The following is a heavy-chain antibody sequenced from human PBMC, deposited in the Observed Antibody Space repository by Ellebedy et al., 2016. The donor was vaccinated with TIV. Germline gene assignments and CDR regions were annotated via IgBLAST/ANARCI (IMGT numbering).Heavy chain of an antibody. V-gene: IGHV3-11*06. J-gene: IGHJ4*02. D-gene: IGHD6-19*01. CDR2: ISSSSSYT. Sequence: GESLKISCAASGFTFSDYYMSWIRQAPGKGLEWVSYISSSSSYTNYADSVKGRFTISRDNAKNSLYLQMNSLRAEDTAVYYCARDHVSGWALGYWGQGTLVTVSS. CDR3: ARDHVSGWALGY. CDR1: GFTFSDYY.